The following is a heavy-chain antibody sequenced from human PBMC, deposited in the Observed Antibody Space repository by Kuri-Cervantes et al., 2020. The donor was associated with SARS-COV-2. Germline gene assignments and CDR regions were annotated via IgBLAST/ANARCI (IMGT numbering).Heavy chain of an antibody. V-gene: IGHV1-24*01. D-gene: IGHD1-14*01. CDR1: GYTLTELS. Sequence: ASVKVSCKVSGYTLTELSMHWVRQAPGKGLEWMGGFDPEEGETIYAQKFQGRVTMTEDTSTDTAYMELSSLRSEDTAVYYCATGPPETVRWFDPWGQGTLVTVSS. CDR2: FDPEEGET. J-gene: IGHJ5*02. CDR3: ATGPPETVRWFDP.